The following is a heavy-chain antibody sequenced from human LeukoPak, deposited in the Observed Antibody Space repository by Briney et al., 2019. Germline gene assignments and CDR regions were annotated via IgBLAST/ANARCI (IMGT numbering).Heavy chain of an antibody. Sequence: ASVKVSCKASGYTFTYYYIHWVRQAPGLGLEWMGIINPSGGSPTYAQKFQGRVTMTSDTSTSTVYMELSSLRSEDTAVYYCARALGAVVPAGIRYWYFDLWGRGTLVTVSS. CDR2: INPSGGSP. CDR3: ARALGAVVPAGIRYWYFDL. J-gene: IGHJ2*01. V-gene: IGHV1-46*01. CDR1: GYTFTYYY. D-gene: IGHD2-2*01.